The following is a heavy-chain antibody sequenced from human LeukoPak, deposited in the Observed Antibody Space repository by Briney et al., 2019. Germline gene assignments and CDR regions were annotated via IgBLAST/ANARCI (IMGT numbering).Heavy chain of an antibody. CDR2: ISTDGSIT. J-gene: IGHJ4*02. CDR1: GFTFSTDW. Sequence: RGSLRLSCAASGFTFSTDWMHGVRHSPGKGLVWVSRISTDGSITSYADSVKGRFTISRDNAKDTLYLQMNSLRAEDTAVYYCARHLNYYLDYWGQGTLVTVSS. D-gene: IGHD3-10*01. V-gene: IGHV3-74*01. CDR3: ARHLNYYLDY.